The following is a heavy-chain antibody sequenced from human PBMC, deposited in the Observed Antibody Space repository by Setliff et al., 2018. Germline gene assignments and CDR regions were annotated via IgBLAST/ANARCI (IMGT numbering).Heavy chain of an antibody. Sequence: PSETLSLTCTVSGDSVSSDRFHWGWFRQSAGKGLEWIGRLRIGFSNIYNPSLASRVTISVDTSKNQFSLKLDPVTAADTAVYYCARDPVDGHGHFDYWGQGTLVTVSS. D-gene: IGHD2-8*01. CDR2: LRIGFSN. CDR1: GDSVSSDRFH. J-gene: IGHJ4*02. V-gene: IGHV4-61*02. CDR3: ARDPVDGHGHFDY.